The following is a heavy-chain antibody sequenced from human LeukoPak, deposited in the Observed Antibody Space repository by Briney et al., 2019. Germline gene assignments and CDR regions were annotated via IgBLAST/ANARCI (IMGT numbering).Heavy chain of an antibody. CDR1: GFTFSSYE. Sequence: GGSLRLSCAASGFTFSSYEMNWVRQAPGKGLEWVSYISSSGSTLYYADSVKGRFTISRDNSKNSLYLQMNSLRAEDTAVYYCARGGIVGATHFDYWGQGTLVTVSS. CDR3: ARGGIVGATHFDY. J-gene: IGHJ4*02. D-gene: IGHD1-26*01. V-gene: IGHV3-48*03. CDR2: ISSSGSTL.